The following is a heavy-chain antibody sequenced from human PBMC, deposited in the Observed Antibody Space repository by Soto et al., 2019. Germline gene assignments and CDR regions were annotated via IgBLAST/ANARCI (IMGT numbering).Heavy chain of an antibody. CDR3: AGPIETDAFDI. CDR2: ISSSSSYI. Sequence: EVQLVESGGGLVKPGGSLRLSCAASGFTFSSYSMNWVRQAPGKGLEWVSSISSSSSYIYYADSVKGRFPISRDNAKNSLYLQMNSLRAEDTAVYYCAGPIETDAFDIWGQGTMVTVSS. CDR1: GFTFSSYS. V-gene: IGHV3-21*01. J-gene: IGHJ3*02.